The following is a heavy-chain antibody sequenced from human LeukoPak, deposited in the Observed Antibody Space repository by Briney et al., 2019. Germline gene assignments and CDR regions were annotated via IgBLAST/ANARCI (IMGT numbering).Heavy chain of an antibody. J-gene: IGHJ3*02. Sequence: ASVKVSCKVSGYTLTELSMHWVRQAPGKGLEWMGGFDPEDGDTIYAQKFQGRVTMTEDTSTDTAYMELSSLRSEDTAVYYCATDLVAATLDAFDIWGQGTMVTVSS. V-gene: IGHV1-24*01. CDR2: FDPEDGDT. CDR1: GYTLTELS. CDR3: ATDLVAATLDAFDI. D-gene: IGHD2-15*01.